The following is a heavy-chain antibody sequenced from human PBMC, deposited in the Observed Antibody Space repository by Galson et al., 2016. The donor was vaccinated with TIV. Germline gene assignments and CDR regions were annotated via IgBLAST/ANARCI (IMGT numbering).Heavy chain of an antibody. J-gene: IGHJ4*02. CDR3: ATDLVFYYDSSGYS. CDR1: GYSVSELS. Sequence: SVKVSCKASGYSVSELSMHWVRQAAGKGLEWMGGFDPKTGETVYAQKFQGRVTMTEDTYKDTAYMELNSLRSEDTAVYYCATDLVFYYDSSGYSWGQGTLVTVSA. CDR2: FDPKTGET. V-gene: IGHV1-24*01. D-gene: IGHD3-22*01.